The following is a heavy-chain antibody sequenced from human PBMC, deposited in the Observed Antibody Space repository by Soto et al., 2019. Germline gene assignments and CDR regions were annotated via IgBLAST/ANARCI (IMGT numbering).Heavy chain of an antibody. J-gene: IGHJ6*03. Sequence: GGSLRLSCAASGFTFSSYSMNWVRQAPGKGLEWVSSISSSSYIYYADSVKGRFTISRDNAKNSLYLQMNSLRAEDTAVYYCARALVVRGYCSGGSCSVNYYYYMDVWGKGTTVTVSS. D-gene: IGHD2-15*01. CDR1: GFTFSSYS. V-gene: IGHV3-21*01. CDR2: ISSSSYI. CDR3: ARALVVRGYCSGGSCSVNYYYYMDV.